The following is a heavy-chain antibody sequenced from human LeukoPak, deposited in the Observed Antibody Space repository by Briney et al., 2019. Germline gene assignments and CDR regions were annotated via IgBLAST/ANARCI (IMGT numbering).Heavy chain of an antibody. CDR2: INGDGSTT. CDR3: ARELPFDY. V-gene: IGHV3-74*01. CDR1: GFTFSIYW. Sequence: GGSLRLSCAASGFTFSIYWVHWVRQAPGKGLAWVSRINGDGSTTNYADSVKGRFSISRDNAKKTLYLQMNSLRVEDTAVYYCARELPFDYWGQGTLVTVSS. J-gene: IGHJ4*02. D-gene: IGHD1-26*01.